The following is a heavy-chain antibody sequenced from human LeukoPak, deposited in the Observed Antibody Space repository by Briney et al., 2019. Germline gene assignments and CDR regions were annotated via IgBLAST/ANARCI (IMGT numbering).Heavy chain of an antibody. V-gene: IGHV4-4*07. J-gene: IGHJ4*02. CDR1: GGSISSYY. Sequence: ASETLSLTCTVSGGSISSYYWSWIRQPAGKGLEWIGRIYTSGSTNYNPSLKSRVTTSVDTSKNQFSLKLSSVTAADTAVYYCATQNYYASSGYYPFDYWGQGTLVTVSS. CDR3: ATQNYYASSGYYPFDY. D-gene: IGHD3-22*01. CDR2: IYTSGST.